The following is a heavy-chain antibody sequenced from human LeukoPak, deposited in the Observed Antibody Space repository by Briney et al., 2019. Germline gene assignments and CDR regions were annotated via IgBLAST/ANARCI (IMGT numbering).Heavy chain of an antibody. J-gene: IGHJ4*02. D-gene: IGHD6-13*01. Sequence: GASVKVSCKASGYTFTGYYMHWMRQAPGQGLEWMGWINPNSGGTNYAQKFQGRVTMTRDTSISTAYMELSRLRSDDTAVYYCARAPRYSSSWYPNYWGQGTLVTVSS. V-gene: IGHV1-2*02. CDR3: ARAPRYSSSWYPNY. CDR2: INPNSGGT. CDR1: GYTFTGYY.